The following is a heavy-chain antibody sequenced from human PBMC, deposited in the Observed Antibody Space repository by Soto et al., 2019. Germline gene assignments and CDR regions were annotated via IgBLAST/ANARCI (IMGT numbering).Heavy chain of an antibody. CDR2: IYYTGRT. D-gene: IGHD3-9*01. Sequence: SETLSLTCTVSGVSVSSGDYYWSWIRQPPGKGLEWIGYIYYTGRTYYNPSLKSRVIISVDTSKNQFSLKLSSVTAAEKAVYYCARAHYDILTGYPTHAFDIWCQGTMVTVSS. CDR1: GVSVSSGDYY. V-gene: IGHV4-30-4*01. CDR3: ARAHYDILTGYPTHAFDI. J-gene: IGHJ3*02.